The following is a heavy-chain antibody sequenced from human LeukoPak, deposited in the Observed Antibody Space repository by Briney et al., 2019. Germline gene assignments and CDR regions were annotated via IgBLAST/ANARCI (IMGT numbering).Heavy chain of an antibody. CDR1: GYTFTGYY. CDR3: ARDLTRGFDP. V-gene: IGHV1-2*02. CDR2: INPNSGGT. Sequence: ASVKVSCKATGYTFTGYYIHWVRQAPGQGLEWMGWINPNSGGTNYAQKFQGRVTTTKDTSISTAYMELNRLKSDDTAVYYCARDLTRGFDPWGQGTLVTVSS. J-gene: IGHJ5*02.